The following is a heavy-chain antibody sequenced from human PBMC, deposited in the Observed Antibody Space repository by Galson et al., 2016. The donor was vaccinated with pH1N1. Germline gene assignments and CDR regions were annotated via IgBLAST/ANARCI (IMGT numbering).Heavy chain of an antibody. CDR3: ARVNHYYYYGMDV. V-gene: IGHV3-7*01. CDR2: IRQDGGEK. D-gene: IGHD1-14*01. CDR1: W. J-gene: IGHJ6*02. Sequence: WMQWVRQAPGKGLEWVANIRQDGGEKYYADSVKGRFAISRDNAKNSLYLQMNSLRAEDTAVYYCARVNHYYYYGMDVWGQGTTVTVSS.